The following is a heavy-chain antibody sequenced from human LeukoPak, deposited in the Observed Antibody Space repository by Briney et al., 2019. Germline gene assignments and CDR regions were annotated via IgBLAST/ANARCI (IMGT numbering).Heavy chain of an antibody. CDR2: ISYDGSNK. V-gene: IGHV3-30*03. CDR3: ARDLGYNYGYVGAFDI. J-gene: IGHJ3*02. CDR1: GFTFSSYC. D-gene: IGHD5-18*01. Sequence: GGTLTLSCAASGFTFSSYCMHWVRQAPGKGLEWVAVISYDGSNKYYAASEKGRFTVSRENSKNTLYLQMNTLGAEDTAVYYWARDLGYNYGYVGAFDIWGQGTLVTVSS.